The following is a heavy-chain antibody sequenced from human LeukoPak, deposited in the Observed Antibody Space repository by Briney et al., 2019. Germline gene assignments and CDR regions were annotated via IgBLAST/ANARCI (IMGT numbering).Heavy chain of an antibody. CDR1: GSTFSSYW. Sequence: GGSLRLSCAASGSTFSSYWMSWVRQAPGKGLEWVANIRQDGSENYYVDSVKGRFTFSRDNAKNSLYLQMNSLRAEDTAVYYCARIDCSSASCYTWSFDYWGQGTLVTVSS. D-gene: IGHD2-2*02. J-gene: IGHJ4*02. CDR3: ARIDCSSASCYTWSFDY. CDR2: IRQDGSEN. V-gene: IGHV3-7*03.